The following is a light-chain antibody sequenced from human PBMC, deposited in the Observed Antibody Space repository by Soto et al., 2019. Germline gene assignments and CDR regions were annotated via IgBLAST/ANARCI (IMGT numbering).Light chain of an antibody. CDR2: DAS. CDR3: QQRSDWPPLS. Sequence: EIVLTQSPATLSLSPGERATLSCRASQSISYYLAWYQQRPGEAPRLLIYDASNRATGIPARFSGSGSGTDFTLTISSLESEDFAVYYCQQRSDWPPLSFGGGTKGDIK. V-gene: IGKV3-11*01. J-gene: IGKJ4*01. CDR1: QSISYY.